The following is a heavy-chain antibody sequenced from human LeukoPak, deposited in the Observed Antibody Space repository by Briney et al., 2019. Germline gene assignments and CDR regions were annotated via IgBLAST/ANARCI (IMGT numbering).Heavy chain of an antibody. J-gene: IGHJ4*02. Sequence: PGGSLRLSCAASGFTFDDYGMSWVRQAPGKGLEWVSGINWNGGSTGYADSVKGRFTISRDNAKNSLYLQMNSLRAEDTALYHCARVERSGSSGWYVPGDYWGQGTLVTVSS. CDR1: GFTFDDYG. CDR2: INWNGGST. CDR3: ARVERSGSSGWYVPGDY. D-gene: IGHD6-19*01. V-gene: IGHV3-20*01.